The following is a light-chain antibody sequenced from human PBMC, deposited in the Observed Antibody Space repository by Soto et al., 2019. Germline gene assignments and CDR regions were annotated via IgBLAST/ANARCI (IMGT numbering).Light chain of an antibody. CDR1: QSISSY. J-gene: IGKJ4*01. CDR2: AAS. CDR3: QQSYSTPLT. Sequence: DIQVTQSPSSLSASVGDRVTITCRASQSISSYLNWYQQKPGKAPKFLIYAASSLQSGVPSRFSGSGSWTDFTLTITSLQPEDCATYYCQQSYSTPLTFGGGTKVEIK. V-gene: IGKV1-39*01.